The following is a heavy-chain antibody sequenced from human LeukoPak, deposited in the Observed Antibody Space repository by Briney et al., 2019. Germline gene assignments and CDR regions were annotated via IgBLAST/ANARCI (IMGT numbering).Heavy chain of an antibody. V-gene: IGHV4-34*01. Sequence: SETLSLTCAVYGGSFSGYYWSWIRQPPGKGLEWIGEINHSRSTNYNPSLKSRVTISVDTSKNQFSLKLSSVTAADTAVYYCAAGYSSSWLDYWGQGTLVTVSS. CDR1: GGSFSGYY. D-gene: IGHD6-13*01. J-gene: IGHJ4*02. CDR3: AAGYSSSWLDY. CDR2: INHSRST.